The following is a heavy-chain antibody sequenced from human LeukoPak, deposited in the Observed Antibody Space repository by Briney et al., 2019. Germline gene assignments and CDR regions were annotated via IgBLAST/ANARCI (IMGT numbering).Heavy chain of an antibody. CDR3: AKDAQKNYYDSSGSDY. J-gene: IGHJ4*02. D-gene: IGHD3-22*01. CDR2: ISGSGGST. V-gene: IGHV3-23*01. CDR1: GFTFSSYG. Sequence: GGSLRLSCAASGFTFSSYGMSWVRQAPGKGLEWVSAISGSGGSTYYADPVKGRFTISRDNSKNTLYLQMNSLRAEDTAVYYCAKDAQKNYYDSSGSDYWGQGTLVTVSS.